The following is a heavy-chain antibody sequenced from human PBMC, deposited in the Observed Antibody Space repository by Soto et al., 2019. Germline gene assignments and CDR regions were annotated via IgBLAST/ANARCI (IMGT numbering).Heavy chain of an antibody. CDR2: ISNTGSFI. Sequence: GGSLRLSCAASGFIFSDYYMICIRQAPGKGLEWVSYISNTGSFINYADSVKGRFFVSRDNTKNSLNLQMNSLRADDTAMYYPGRVSGQWLLSYWGQGALVTVSS. CDR3: GRVSGQWLLSY. V-gene: IGHV3-11*01. D-gene: IGHD6-19*01. CDR1: GFIFSDYY. J-gene: IGHJ4*02.